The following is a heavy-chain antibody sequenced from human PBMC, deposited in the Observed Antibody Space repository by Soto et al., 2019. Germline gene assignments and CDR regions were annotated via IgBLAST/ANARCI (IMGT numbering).Heavy chain of an antibody. CDR3: SRDMKYSYYYEAGH. CDR2: IRTKTFGGTT. Sequence: HPGGSLRLSCAASGFTFSTYAMSWVRQAPGKGLEWLGFIRTKTFGGTTEYAASVKGRFIISRDDSQSVAYLQMNNLTFEDTAVYYCSRDMKYSYYYEAGHWGQGTLVTVSS. D-gene: IGHD4-4*01. J-gene: IGHJ4*02. CDR1: GFTFSTYA. V-gene: IGHV3-49*04.